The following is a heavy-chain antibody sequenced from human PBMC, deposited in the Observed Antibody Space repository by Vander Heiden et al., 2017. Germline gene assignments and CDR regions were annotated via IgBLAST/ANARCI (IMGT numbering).Heavy chain of an antibody. J-gene: IGHJ4*02. V-gene: IGHV1-69*01. CDR1: GGTFNSYA. CDR2: IVPMFNTS. CDR3: VASPMSPGDF. D-gene: IGHD6-6*01. Sequence: QVQLVQSGAEVKKPGSSVKVSCKASGGTFNSYAITWVRQAPGQGLEWMGGIVPMFNTSNYAQKFQGRFSISADESLTTANMELSGLGYDDTAVYYCVASPMSPGDFWGQGTLGTVSS.